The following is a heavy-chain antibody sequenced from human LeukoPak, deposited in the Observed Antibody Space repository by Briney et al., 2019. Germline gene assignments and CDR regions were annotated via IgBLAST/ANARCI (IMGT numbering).Heavy chain of an antibody. CDR2: MNPNSGNT. D-gene: IGHD2-15*01. CDR1: GYTFTGYY. J-gene: IGHJ6*02. Sequence: ASVKVSCKASGYTFTGYYMHWVRQATGQGLEWMGWMNPNSGNTGYAQKFQGRVTMTRNTSISTAYMELSSLRSEDTAVYYCARGLRLDCSGGSCGFWYYYGMDVWGQGTTVTVSS. CDR3: ARGLRLDCSGGSCGFWYYYGMDV. V-gene: IGHV1-8*02.